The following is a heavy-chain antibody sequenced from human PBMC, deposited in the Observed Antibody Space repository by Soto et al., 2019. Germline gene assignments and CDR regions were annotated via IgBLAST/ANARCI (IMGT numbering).Heavy chain of an antibody. CDR2: ISYDGSNK. V-gene: IGHV3-30-3*01. D-gene: IGHD3-22*01. Sequence: GGSLRLSCADSGFTFSSYAMHWVRQAPGKGLEWVAVISYDGSNKYYADSVKGRFTISRDNSKNTLYLQMNSLRAEDTAVYYCARGRPYYYDSSGYYPFDYWGQGTLVTVSS. CDR3: ARGRPYYYDSSGYYPFDY. J-gene: IGHJ4*02. CDR1: GFTFSSYA.